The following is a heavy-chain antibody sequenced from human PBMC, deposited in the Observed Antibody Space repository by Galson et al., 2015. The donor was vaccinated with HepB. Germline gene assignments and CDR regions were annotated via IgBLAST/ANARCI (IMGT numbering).Heavy chain of an antibody. V-gene: IGHV1-24*01. D-gene: IGHD3-22*01. CDR1: GYTLTELS. CDR2: FDPEDGET. CDR3: ATVPRYYYDSSGYYHY. J-gene: IGHJ4*02. Sequence: SVKVSCKVSGYTLTELSMHWVRQAPGKGLEWMGGFDPEDGETIYAQKFQGRVTMTEDTSTDTAYMELSSLRSEDTAVYYCATVPRYYYDSSGYYHYWGQGTLVTVSS.